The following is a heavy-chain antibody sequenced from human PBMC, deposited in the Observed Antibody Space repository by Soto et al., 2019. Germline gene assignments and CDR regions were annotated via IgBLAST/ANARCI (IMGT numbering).Heavy chain of an antibody. V-gene: IGHV4-61*03. J-gene: IGHJ6*02. CDR3: ARFVRSCSATTCSTRADV. D-gene: IGHD2-2*01. CDR2: IYSGGST. Sequence: QVQLQESGPGLVKPSETLSLTCTVSGGFVNSDTHSWSWIRQTPGKRLEWIGFIYSGGSTKSPSLGSRVTMSVDTSKNHFSLKLRSVIVADTAVYHCARFVRSCSATTCSTRADVWGQGITVTVSS. CDR1: GGFVNSDTHS.